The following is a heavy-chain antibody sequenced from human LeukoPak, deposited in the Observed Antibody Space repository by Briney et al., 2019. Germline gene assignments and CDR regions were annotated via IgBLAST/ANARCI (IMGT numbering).Heavy chain of an antibody. V-gene: IGHV3-48*04. CDR1: GFSFSTYS. CDR2: ISTSSSTM. J-gene: IGHJ6*03. CDR3: ARSGYDYAGYYYYMDV. D-gene: IGHD5-12*01. Sequence: GGSLRLSCVASGFSFSTYSMNWVRQAPGKGLECISYISTSSSTMYYADSVKGRFTISRDNAKTLLYLQMNSLRAEDTAVYYCARSGYDYAGYYYYMDVWGKGATVTVSS.